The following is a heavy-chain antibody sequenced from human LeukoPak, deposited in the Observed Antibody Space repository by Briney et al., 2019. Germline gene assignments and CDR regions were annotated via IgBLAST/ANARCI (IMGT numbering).Heavy chain of an antibody. D-gene: IGHD2-21*02. CDR2: ISGSGGST. Sequence: PGGSLRLSCAASGFTFSSYAMSWVRQAPGKGLEWVSAISGSGGSTYYADSVKGRFTISRDNSKNTLYLQMNSLRAEDTAVYYCARDRRVGTFYYYYYYGMDVWDQGTTVTVSS. CDR3: ARDRRVGTFYYYYYYGMDV. V-gene: IGHV3-23*01. J-gene: IGHJ6*02. CDR1: GFTFSSYA.